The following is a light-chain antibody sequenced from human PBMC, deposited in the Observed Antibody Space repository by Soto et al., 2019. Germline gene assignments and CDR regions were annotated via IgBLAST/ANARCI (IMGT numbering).Light chain of an antibody. J-gene: IGLJ2*01. CDR2: EVS. CDR1: SSDVGVFNY. Sequence: QSVLTQPASVSGSPGQSLTISCTGTSSDVGVFNYVSWYQQHPGKAPKLMIYEVSNRPSGVSNRFSGSKSGNTASLTISGLQAEDEADYYCSSYTSNSTPVVFGGGTKLTVL. CDR3: SSYTSNSTPVV. V-gene: IGLV2-14*01.